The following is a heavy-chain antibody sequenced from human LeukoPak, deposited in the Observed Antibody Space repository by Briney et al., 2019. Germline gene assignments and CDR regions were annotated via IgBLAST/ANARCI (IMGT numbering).Heavy chain of an antibody. Sequence: GGSLRLSCAASGFTFSSYSMKWVRQAPGKGLEWVSSISSSSSYIYYADSVKGRFTISRDNAKNSLYLQMNSLRAEDTAVYYCARLPGGIDAFDIWGQGTMVTVSS. CDR3: ARLPGGIDAFDI. CDR1: GFTFSSYS. D-gene: IGHD2-2*01. J-gene: IGHJ3*02. CDR2: ISSSSSYI. V-gene: IGHV3-21*01.